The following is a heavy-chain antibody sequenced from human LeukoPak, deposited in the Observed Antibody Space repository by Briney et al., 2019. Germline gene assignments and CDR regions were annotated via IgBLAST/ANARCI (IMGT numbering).Heavy chain of an antibody. J-gene: IGHJ4*02. Sequence: GGSLRLSCAASGFTFSSYGMHWVRQAPGKGLEWVAVIWYDGSNKYYADSVKGRFTISRDNSKNTLYLQMNSLRAEDTAVYYCVKDGYCGADCYSTIDYWGQGTLVTVSS. CDR1: GFTFSSYG. CDR2: IWYDGSNK. CDR3: VKDGYCGADCYSTIDY. V-gene: IGHV3-33*06. D-gene: IGHD2-21*02.